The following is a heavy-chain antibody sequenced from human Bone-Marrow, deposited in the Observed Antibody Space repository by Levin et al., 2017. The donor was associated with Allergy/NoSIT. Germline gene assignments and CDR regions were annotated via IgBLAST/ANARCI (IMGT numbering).Heavy chain of an antibody. V-gene: IGHV1-2*06. CDR1: GYTFTGYY. CDR2: INPNSGGT. J-gene: IGHJ4*02. Sequence: GESLKISCKASGYTFTGYYMHWVRQAPGQGLEWMGRINPNSGGTNYAQKFQGRVTMTRDTSISTAYMELSRLRSDDTAVYYCARNGSCSGGSCYTVDYWGQGTLVTVSS. D-gene: IGHD2-15*01. CDR3: ARNGSCSGGSCYTVDY.